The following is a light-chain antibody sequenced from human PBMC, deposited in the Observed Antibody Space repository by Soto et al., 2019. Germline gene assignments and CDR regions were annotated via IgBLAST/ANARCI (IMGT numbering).Light chain of an antibody. Sequence: EKVMTQSPATLSVSPGERATLSCRASQSVSSNLAWYHQKPGQAPRLLIYDASTRATGIPARFSGSGSGTEFTLTISSLQSEDLAVYYCQQYDDWPETFGQGTKVDIK. V-gene: IGKV3-15*01. J-gene: IGKJ1*01. CDR1: QSVSSN. CDR2: DAS. CDR3: QQYDDWPET.